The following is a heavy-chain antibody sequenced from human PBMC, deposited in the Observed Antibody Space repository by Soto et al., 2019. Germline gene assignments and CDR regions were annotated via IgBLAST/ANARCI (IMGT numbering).Heavy chain of an antibody. J-gene: IGHJ6*02. CDR1: GYTFTSYA. D-gene: IGHD6-19*01. V-gene: IGHV1-3*01. CDR2: INAGNGNT. CDR3: ARDKAVTYYYGMDV. Sequence: ASVKVSCKASGYTFTSYAMHWVRQAPGQRLEWMGWINAGNGNTKYSQKFQGRVTITADESTSTAYMELSSLRSEDTAVYYCARDKAVTYYYGMDVWGQGTTVTVSS.